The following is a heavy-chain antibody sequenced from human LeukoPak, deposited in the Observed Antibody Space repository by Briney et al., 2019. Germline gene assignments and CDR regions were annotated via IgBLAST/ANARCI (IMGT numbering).Heavy chain of an antibody. CDR3: ARIRDGYNDAYDI. CDR2: INPGGDNT. J-gene: IGHJ3*02. D-gene: IGHD5-24*01. CDR1: GYTFTKSY. V-gene: IGHV1-46*01. Sequence: ASVKVSCKASGYTFTKSYIHWVRQAPGQRLEWMGLINPGGDNTNYAQNFQGRVTMTSDTSARTVYMELSSLRSEDTAIYYCARIRDGYNDAYDIWGQGTVVTVPS.